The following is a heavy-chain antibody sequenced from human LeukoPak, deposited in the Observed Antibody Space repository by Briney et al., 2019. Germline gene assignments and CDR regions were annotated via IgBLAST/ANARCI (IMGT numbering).Heavy chain of an antibody. V-gene: IGHV3-23*01. CDR1: GFTFSSYA. J-gene: IGHJ4*02. CDR3: AKDRALLWFGELSYFDY. D-gene: IGHD3-10*01. Sequence: GSLRLSCAASGFTFSSYAMSWVRQAPGKGLEWVSAISGSGGSTYYADSVKGRFTISRDNSKNTLYLQMNSLRAEDTAVYYCAKDRALLWFGELSYFDYWGQGTLVTVSS. CDR2: ISGSGGST.